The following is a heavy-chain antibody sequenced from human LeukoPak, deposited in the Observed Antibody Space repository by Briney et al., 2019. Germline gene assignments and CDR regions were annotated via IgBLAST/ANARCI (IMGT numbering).Heavy chain of an antibody. CDR3: ARPSGMAAAGTLLSFDP. Sequence: ASVKVSCKASGYTFTGYYIHWVRQAPGQGLEWMGWINPNSGDTNYAQKFQGRVTMTRDTSITTAYMELSRLRSDDTAVHYCARPSGMAAAGTLLSFDPWGQGTLVTVSS. CDR1: GYTFTGYY. D-gene: IGHD6-13*01. J-gene: IGHJ5*02. V-gene: IGHV1-2*02. CDR2: INPNSGDT.